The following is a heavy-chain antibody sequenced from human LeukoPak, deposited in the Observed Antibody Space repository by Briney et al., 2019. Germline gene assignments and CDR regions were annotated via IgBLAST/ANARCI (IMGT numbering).Heavy chain of an antibody. J-gene: IGHJ4*02. CDR1: GFTFRTYA. V-gene: IGHV3-30*04. Sequence: GGSLRLSCAASGFTFRTYAMHWVRQAPGKGLEWVALILYDGKNKYAESVKGRFTISRDNSKNTVSLQMDSLRPDDTAVYYCTRALAFSGNEFGYWGQGTLVTVSS. CDR3: TRALAFSGNEFGY. D-gene: IGHD5-12*01. CDR2: ILYDGKNK.